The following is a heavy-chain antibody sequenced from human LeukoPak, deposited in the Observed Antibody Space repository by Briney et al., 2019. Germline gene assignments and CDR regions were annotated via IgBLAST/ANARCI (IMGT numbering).Heavy chain of an antibody. CDR1: GDSISSHY. J-gene: IGHJ4*02. CDR3: ARLSIAALSSPDY. Sequence: SETLSLTCTVSGDSISSHYWSWLRQPPGKGLEWIGYIYYSGSTNYNPSLKSRVTMSVDTSKNQFSLKLRSVTAADTAVYSCARLSIAALSSPDYWGQGTLVTVSS. CDR2: IYYSGST. D-gene: IGHD6-6*01. V-gene: IGHV4-59*11.